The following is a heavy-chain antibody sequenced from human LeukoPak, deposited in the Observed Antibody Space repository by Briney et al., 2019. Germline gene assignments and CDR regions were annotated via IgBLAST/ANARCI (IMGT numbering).Heavy chain of an antibody. J-gene: IGHJ6*04. D-gene: IGHD2/OR15-2a*01. V-gene: IGHV5-51*01. Sequence: GESLKISCKGSGYSFTSYWIGWVRPMPGKGLEWMGIIYPGDSDTRYSPSFQGQVTISADKSISTAYLQWSSLKASDTAMYYCARQGSTYYYGMDVWGKGTTVTVSS. CDR3: ARQGSTYYYGMDV. CDR1: GYSFTSYW. CDR2: IYPGDSDT.